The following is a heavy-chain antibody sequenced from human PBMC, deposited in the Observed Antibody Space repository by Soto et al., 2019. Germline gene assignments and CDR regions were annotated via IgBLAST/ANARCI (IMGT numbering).Heavy chain of an antibody. J-gene: IGHJ1*01. Sequence: SQPQRLSKTVAGGSIGSHDWSWIRQPPGKGLEWIGYIYYSGSTNYNPSLKSQVTISVDTSKNQFSLKLSSVTAADTAVYYCASSSGWLFFQHWGQGTPVTVS. CDR3: ASSSGWLFFQH. V-gene: IGHV4-59*11. CDR1: GGSIGSHD. D-gene: IGHD6-19*01. CDR2: IYYSGST.